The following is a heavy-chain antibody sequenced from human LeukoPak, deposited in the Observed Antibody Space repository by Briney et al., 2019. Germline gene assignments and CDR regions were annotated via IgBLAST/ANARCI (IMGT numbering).Heavy chain of an antibody. V-gene: IGHV4-59*01. Sequence: PSETLSLTCTVSGCSISSYYWSWIRQPPGKGLEWIGYIYYSGSTTYNPSLKSRVTISVDTSKNQFSLKLSSVTAADTAVYYCARRRGYSYDYWGQGTLVTVSS. D-gene: IGHD5-18*01. CDR1: GCSISSYY. J-gene: IGHJ4*02. CDR2: IYYSGST. CDR3: ARRRGYSYDY.